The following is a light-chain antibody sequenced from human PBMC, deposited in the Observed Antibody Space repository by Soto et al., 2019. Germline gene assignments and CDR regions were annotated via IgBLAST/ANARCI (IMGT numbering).Light chain of an antibody. CDR2: GNS. CDR3: QSYDSSLSAYV. CDR1: SSNIGAGYD. V-gene: IGLV1-40*01. J-gene: IGLJ1*01. Sequence: QSVLTQPPPVSGAPGQRVTISRTGGSSNIGAGYDVHWYQQLPGTAPKLLIYGNSNRPSGVPDRFSGSKSGTSASLAITGLQAEDEADYYCQSYDSSLSAYVFGTGTKVTVL.